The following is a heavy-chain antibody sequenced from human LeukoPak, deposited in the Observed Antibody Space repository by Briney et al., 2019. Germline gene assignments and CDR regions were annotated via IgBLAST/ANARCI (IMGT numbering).Heavy chain of an antibody. D-gene: IGHD3-9*01. CDR3: ARNYDPYDILTGYHLWF. Sequence: GGSLRLSCAASGFTVSSNYMSWVRQAPGKGLEWVSVIYSGGSTYYADSVKGRFTISRDNSKNTLYLQMNSLRAEDTAVYYCARNYDPYDILTGYHLWFWGQGTLVTVSS. J-gene: IGHJ4*02. CDR1: GFTVSSNY. CDR2: IYSGGST. V-gene: IGHV3-53*01.